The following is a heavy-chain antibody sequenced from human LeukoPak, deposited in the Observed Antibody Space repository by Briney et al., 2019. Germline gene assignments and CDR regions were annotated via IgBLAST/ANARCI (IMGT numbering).Heavy chain of an antibody. D-gene: IGHD3-3*01. CDR2: IIPIFGIA. V-gene: IGHV1-69*04. J-gene: IGHJ4*02. CDR3: ASQYYEFWY. Sequence: SVNVSYTPFQRTFSRYAIISVRQAPGHQLECMGRIIPIFGIANYAQKLQGRVTINAEKSTSTAYMELSSLRSEDTAVYYCASQYYEFWYWGQGTLVTVSS. CDR1: QRTFSRYA.